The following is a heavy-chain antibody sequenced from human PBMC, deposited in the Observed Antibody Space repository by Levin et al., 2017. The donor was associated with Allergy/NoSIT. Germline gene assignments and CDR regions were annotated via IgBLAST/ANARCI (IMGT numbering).Heavy chain of an antibody. V-gene: IGHV3-74*01. D-gene: IGHD2-21*01. J-gene: IGHJ3*02. Sequence: GGSLRLSCAASGFTFSSYWMHWVRQAPGKGLVWVSRITSDGSSTSYADSLKGRFTISRDNAKNTLYLQMNSLRAEDTAVYYCARSNSHAFDIWGQGTMVTVSS. CDR1: GFTFSSYW. CDR3: ARSNSHAFDI. CDR2: ITSDGSST.